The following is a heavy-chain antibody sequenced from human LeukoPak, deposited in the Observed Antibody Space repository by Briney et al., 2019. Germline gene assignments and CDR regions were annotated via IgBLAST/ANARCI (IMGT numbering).Heavy chain of an antibody. J-gene: IGHJ6*03. CDR1: GFTFSSYG. D-gene: IGHD3-3*01. V-gene: IGHV3-33*06. CDR2: IWYDGSNK. Sequence: GGSLRLSCAASGFTFSSYGMHWVRQAPGKGLEWVSGIWYDGSNKYYADSVKGRFTISRDNSKNTLYLQMNSLRAEDTAVYYCAKPLRFLEWLSDYYYYYMDVWGKGTTVTVSS. CDR3: AKPLRFLEWLSDYYYYYMDV.